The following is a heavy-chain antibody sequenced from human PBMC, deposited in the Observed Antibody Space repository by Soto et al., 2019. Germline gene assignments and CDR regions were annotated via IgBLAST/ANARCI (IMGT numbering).Heavy chain of an antibody. Sequence: SETLSLTCTVSGGSISSYYWSWIRQPPGKGLEWIGYIYYSRSTNYNPSLKSRVTISVDTSKNQFSLKLSSVTAADTAVYYCARVGTGTHAEYYYYYYYMDVWGKGTTVTVSS. CDR2: IYYSRST. CDR1: GGSISSYY. D-gene: IGHD1-1*01. V-gene: IGHV4-59*01. CDR3: ARVGTGTHAEYYYYYYYMDV. J-gene: IGHJ6*03.